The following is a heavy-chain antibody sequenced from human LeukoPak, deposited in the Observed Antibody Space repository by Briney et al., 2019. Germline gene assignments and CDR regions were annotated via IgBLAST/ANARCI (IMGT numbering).Heavy chain of an antibody. V-gene: IGHV3-7*01. D-gene: IGHD3-3*01. CDR3: VNGVVNAYRFDY. Sequence: PGGSLRLSCAASEITFTNYWMTWVRQAPGKGLEWVASLKQDGSQKFYVDSVKGRFTISRDNAKNSLYLQMNSLRAEDTAVYYCVNGVVNAYRFDYWGQETLVTVSS. CDR1: EITFTNYW. J-gene: IGHJ4*02. CDR2: LKQDGSQK.